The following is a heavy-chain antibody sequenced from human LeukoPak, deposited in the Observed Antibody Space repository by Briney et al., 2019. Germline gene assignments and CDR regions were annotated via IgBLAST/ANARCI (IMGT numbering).Heavy chain of an antibody. V-gene: IGHV3-7*01. CDR3: ARYCGGDCYGMDV. J-gene: IGHJ6*02. Sequence: GGSLRLSCEASGFTFSSHSMHWVRQAPGKGLEWVANIKQDGSEKDYVDSVKGRFTISRDKAKNSVYLQMNSLRAEDTAVYYCARYCGGDCYGMDVWGQGTTVTVSS. CDR2: IKQDGSEK. D-gene: IGHD2-21*01. CDR1: GFTFSSHS.